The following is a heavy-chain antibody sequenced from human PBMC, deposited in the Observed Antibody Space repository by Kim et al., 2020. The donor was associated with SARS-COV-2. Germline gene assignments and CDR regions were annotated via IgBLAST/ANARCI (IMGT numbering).Heavy chain of an antibody. V-gene: IGHV1-69*13. D-gene: IGHD2-2*01. CDR3: ASFQGYCSSTSCYGDAFDI. Sequence: SVKVSCKASGGTFSSYAISWVRQAPGQGLEWMGGIIPIFGTANYAQKFQGRVTITADESTSTAYMELSSLRSEDTAVYYCASFQGYCSSTSCYGDAFDIWGQGTMVTVSS. J-gene: IGHJ3*02. CDR1: GGTFSSYA. CDR2: IIPIFGTA.